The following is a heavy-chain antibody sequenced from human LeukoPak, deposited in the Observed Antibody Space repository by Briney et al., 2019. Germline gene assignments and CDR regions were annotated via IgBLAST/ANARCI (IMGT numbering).Heavy chain of an antibody. CDR3: ARGEVLLWFGEAINWFDP. CDR2: INHSGST. D-gene: IGHD3-10*01. J-gene: IGHJ5*02. CDR1: GGSCSGYY. Sequence: SETLSLTCAVYGGSCSGYYWSWIRQPAGKGLEWMGEINHSGSTNYNPSLKSRVTISVDTSKNQFSLKLSSVTAADTAVYYCARGEVLLWFGEAINWFDPWGQGTLVTVSS. V-gene: IGHV4-34*01.